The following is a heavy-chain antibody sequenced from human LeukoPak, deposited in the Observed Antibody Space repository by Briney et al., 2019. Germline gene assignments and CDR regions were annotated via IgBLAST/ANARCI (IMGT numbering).Heavy chain of an antibody. J-gene: IGHJ3*02. Sequence: PSETLSLTCTVSGGSISSYYWSWIRQPPGKGLEWIGYIYYSGSTNYNPSLKSRVTISVDTSKNQFSLKLSSVTAADTAVYYCARDIAPSGMTTVTSDAFDIWGQGTMVTVSS. CDR2: IYYSGST. CDR3: ARDIAPSGMTTVTSDAFDI. D-gene: IGHD4-17*01. V-gene: IGHV4-59*01. CDR1: GGSISSYY.